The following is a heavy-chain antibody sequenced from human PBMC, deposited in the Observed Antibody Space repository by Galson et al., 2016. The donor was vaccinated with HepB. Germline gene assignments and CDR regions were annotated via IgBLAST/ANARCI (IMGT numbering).Heavy chain of an antibody. CDR2: ISWDGGAT. J-gene: IGHJ4*02. Sequence: SLRLSCAASGFTFDDHTMHWVRQAPGKALEWVSLISWDGGATHYADSVKGRFTISRDNSKNSLSLQMNSLRTEDTALYYCAKDLMMSEGGWSGQYDYWGQGTLVTVSS. CDR1: GFTFDDHT. D-gene: IGHD6-19*01. V-gene: IGHV3-43*01. CDR3: AKDLMMSEGGWSGQYDY.